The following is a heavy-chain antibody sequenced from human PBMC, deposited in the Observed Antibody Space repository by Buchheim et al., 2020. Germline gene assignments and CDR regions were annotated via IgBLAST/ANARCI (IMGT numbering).Heavy chain of an antibody. J-gene: IGHJ4*02. Sequence: EVQLVESGGGLAQPGGSLRLSCAASGFTFSSYWMHWVRQAPGKGLEWVSYISSSSSYTNYADSVKGRFTISRDNAKNSLYLQMNSLRAEDTAVYYCARRIAYYFDYWGQGTL. D-gene: IGHD2-21*01. CDR1: GFTFSSYW. V-gene: IGHV3-48*04. CDR3: ARRIAYYFDY. CDR2: ISSSSSYT.